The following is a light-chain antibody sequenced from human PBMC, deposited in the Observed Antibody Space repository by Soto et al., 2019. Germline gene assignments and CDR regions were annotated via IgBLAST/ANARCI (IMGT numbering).Light chain of an antibody. CDR1: QSVSIW. CDR3: QQYKNYLT. J-gene: IGKJ1*01. CDR2: GAS. V-gene: IGKV1-5*01. Sequence: DIQMTQSPSTLSASVGDRVTFTCRASQSVSIWLAWYQQKPGKAPKLLISGASTLESGVPLRFSGRGSGTEFTLTFSSLQPDDFATYYCQQYKNYLTFGQGTKVEIK.